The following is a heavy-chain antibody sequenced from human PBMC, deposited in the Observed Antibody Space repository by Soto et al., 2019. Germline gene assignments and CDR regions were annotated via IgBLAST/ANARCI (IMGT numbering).Heavy chain of an antibody. CDR2: IYPGGVNI. CDR3: ARDGWYDILTGYYSPKKYYFDY. CDR1: GYSFTSHY. D-gene: IGHD3-9*01. Sequence: ASVKVSCKAIGYSFTSHYMHWVRQAPGQGLEWMGTIYPGGVNIAYAQKFQGRVTMTKDTSTSTVYMELRGLRSDDTAVYYCARDGWYDILTGYYSPKKYYFDYWGQGTLVTVSS. J-gene: IGHJ4*02. V-gene: IGHV1-46*01.